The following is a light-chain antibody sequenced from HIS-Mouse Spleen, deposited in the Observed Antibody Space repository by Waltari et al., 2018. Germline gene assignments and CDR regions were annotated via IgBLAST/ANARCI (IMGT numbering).Light chain of an antibody. CDR3: AAWDASLDGPV. V-gene: IGLV1-44*01. CDR1: SSNIGSNT. Sequence: QSVLTQPPSASGTPGQRVTISCSVSSSNIGSNTVNWYQQNPGTAPKLLIYSNNQRHAGVPDRVSGSQSCTSATLAISGLQSEDEADYYCAAWDASLDGPVFGGGTKLTVL. CDR2: SNN. J-gene: IGLJ3*02.